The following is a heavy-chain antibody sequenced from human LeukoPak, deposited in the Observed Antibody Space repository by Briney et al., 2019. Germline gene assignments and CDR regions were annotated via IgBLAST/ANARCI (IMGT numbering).Heavy chain of an antibody. Sequence: GGSLRLSCAASGFTFSSYAMHWVRQAPGKGLEWVAVISYDRSNKYYADSVKGRFTISRDNSKNTLYLQMNSLRAEDTAVYYCARDMPLPDYWGQGTLVTVSS. CDR1: GFTFSSYA. D-gene: IGHD2-2*01. J-gene: IGHJ4*02. CDR2: ISYDRSNK. V-gene: IGHV3-30-3*01. CDR3: ARDMPLPDY.